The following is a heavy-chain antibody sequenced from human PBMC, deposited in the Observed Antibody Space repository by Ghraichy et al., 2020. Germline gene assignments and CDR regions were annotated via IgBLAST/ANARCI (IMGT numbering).Heavy chain of an antibody. CDR3: AKVGYYDSSGYYRGPDAFDI. CDR2: ISGSGGST. Sequence: GGSLRLSCAASGFTFSSYAMSWVRQAPGKGLEWVSAISGSGGSTYYADSVKGRFTISRDNSKNTLYLQMNSLRAEDTAVYYCAKVGYYDSSGYYRGPDAFDIWVQGTMVTVSS. J-gene: IGHJ3*02. V-gene: IGHV3-23*01. CDR1: GFTFSSYA. D-gene: IGHD3-22*01.